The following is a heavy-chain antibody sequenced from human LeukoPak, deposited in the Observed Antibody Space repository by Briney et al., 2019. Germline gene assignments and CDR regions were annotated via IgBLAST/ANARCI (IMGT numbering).Heavy chain of an antibody. V-gene: IGHV3-11*01. CDR2: ISSSGSTI. CDR3: AKPWALRLHMGYFDY. J-gene: IGHJ4*02. D-gene: IGHD2-21*01. CDR1: GFTFSDYY. Sequence: PGGSLRLSCAASGFTFSDYYMSWIRQAPGKGLEWVSYISSSGSTIYYADSVKGRFTISRDNAKNSLYLQMNSLRAEDTAVYYCAKPWALRLHMGYFDYWGQGTLVTVSS.